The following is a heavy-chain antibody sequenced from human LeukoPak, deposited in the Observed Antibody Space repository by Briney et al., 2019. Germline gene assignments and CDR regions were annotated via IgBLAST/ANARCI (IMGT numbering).Heavy chain of an antibody. CDR2: INHSGST. Sequence: SETLSLTCAVYGGSFSGYYWSWIRQPPGKGLEWIREINHSGSTNYNPSLKSRVTISVDTSKNQFSLKLSSVTAADTAVYYCARVRRSSKDAFDIWGQGTMVTVSS. V-gene: IGHV4-34*01. J-gene: IGHJ3*02. CDR3: ARVRRSSKDAFDI. CDR1: GGSFSGYY. D-gene: IGHD6-6*01.